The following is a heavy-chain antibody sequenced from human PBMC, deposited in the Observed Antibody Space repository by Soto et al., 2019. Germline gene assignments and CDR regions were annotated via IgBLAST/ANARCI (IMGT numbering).Heavy chain of an antibody. CDR2: IYHSGST. V-gene: IGHV4-30-2*01. J-gene: IGHJ4*02. CDR3: ARSPGGNYGDYPYYFDY. Sequence: QLQLQESGSGLVKPSQTLSLTCAVSGGSISSGGYSWSWIRQPPGKGLEWIGYIYHSGSTYYNPSLKSRVTISVDRSKNQFSLKLSSVTAADTAVYYCARSPGGNYGDYPYYFDYWGQGTLVTVSS. CDR1: GGSISSGGYS. D-gene: IGHD4-17*01.